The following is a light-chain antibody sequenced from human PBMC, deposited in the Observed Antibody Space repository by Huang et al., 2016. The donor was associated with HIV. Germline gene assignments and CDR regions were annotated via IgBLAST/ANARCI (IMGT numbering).Light chain of an antibody. J-gene: IGKJ1*01. CDR2: GAS. CDR1: QSISSTY. V-gene: IGKV3-20*01. Sequence: EIVLTQSPGTLSLSPGERATLSCRASQSISSTYFAWYQQKPGQAPRLLSHGASSRATGIPDRFSGSGSGTDFTLTISRLEPEDFAVYYCQQYGISSWTFGQGTKVEIK. CDR3: QQYGISSWT.